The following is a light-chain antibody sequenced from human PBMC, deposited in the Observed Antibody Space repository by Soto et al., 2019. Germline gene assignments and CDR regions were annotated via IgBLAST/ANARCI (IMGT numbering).Light chain of an antibody. CDR1: QSLSSW. V-gene: IGKV1-5*01. J-gene: IGKJ1*01. CDR2: DAS. Sequence: DIQMTQSPSTLSASVGDRVTITCRASQSLSSWLAWYQQKPGKAPKLLIYDASSLESGVPSRFSGSGSGTEFTLTIRSLQPDDFATYYCQQYNSYSPLTFGPGTKVEIK. CDR3: QQYNSYSPLT.